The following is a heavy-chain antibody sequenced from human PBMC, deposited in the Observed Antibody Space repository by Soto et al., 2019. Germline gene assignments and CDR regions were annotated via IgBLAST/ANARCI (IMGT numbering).Heavy chain of an antibody. CDR3: AKYYGPNYFDY. J-gene: IGHJ4*02. V-gene: IGHV4-30-4*01. Sequence: PSETLSLTCTVSGGSISSGDDYWSWIRQPPGKGLEWIGYIYYSGSTYYNPSLKSRVTISVDTSKNQFSLKLSSVTAADTAVYYCAKYYGPNYFDYWGQGTLVTVSS. D-gene: IGHD4-17*01. CDR2: IYYSGST. CDR1: GGSISSGDDY.